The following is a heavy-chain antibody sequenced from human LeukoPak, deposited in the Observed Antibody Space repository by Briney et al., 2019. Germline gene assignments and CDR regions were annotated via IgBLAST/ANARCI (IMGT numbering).Heavy chain of an antibody. Sequence: GGSLRLSCAASGFTFSSYSMNWVRQAPGKGLEWVANIKQDGSEKYYVDSVKGRFTISRDNAKNSLYLQMNSLRAEDTAVYYCASNIGDYWGQGTLVTVSS. CDR3: ASNIGDY. V-gene: IGHV3-7*03. CDR1: GFTFSSYS. CDR2: IKQDGSEK. J-gene: IGHJ4*02.